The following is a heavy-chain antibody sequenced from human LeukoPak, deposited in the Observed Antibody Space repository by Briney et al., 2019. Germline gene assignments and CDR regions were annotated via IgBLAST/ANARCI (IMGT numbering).Heavy chain of an antibody. Sequence: GGSLRLSCAASGFTFSSYGMHWVRQAPGKGLEWVAVISYDGSNKYYADSVKGRFTISRDNSKNTLYLQMNSLRAEDTAVYYCAKRLAYWGQGTLVTVSS. J-gene: IGHJ4*02. CDR3: AKRLAY. V-gene: IGHV3-30*18. CDR2: ISYDGSNK. CDR1: GFTFSSYG.